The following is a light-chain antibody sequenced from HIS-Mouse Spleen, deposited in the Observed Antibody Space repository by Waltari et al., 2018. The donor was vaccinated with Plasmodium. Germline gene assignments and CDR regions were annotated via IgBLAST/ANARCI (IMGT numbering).Light chain of an antibody. V-gene: IGKV1-6*01. CDR3: LQDYNYPYT. CDR2: AAS. CDR1: QGIRND. J-gene: IGKJ2*01. Sequence: AIQMTQSPSSLSASVGDRATIPCRASQGIRNDLGWYQQKPGKAPKLLISAASSLQSGVPSRFSGSGSGTDFTLTISSLQPEDFATYYCLQDYNYPYTFGQGTKLEIK.